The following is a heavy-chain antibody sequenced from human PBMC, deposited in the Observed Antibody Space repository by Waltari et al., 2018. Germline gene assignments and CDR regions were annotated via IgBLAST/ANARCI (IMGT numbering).Heavy chain of an antibody. CDR1: GFTFSSYS. CDR3: ARERGGSGSYYGPY. Sequence: EVQLVESGGGLVQPGGALRLSCAASGFTFSSYSLNWVRQAPGKGLEWVSAISSSSSYIYYADAVKGRCTITRDNDKNSLYLQMNSLRAEDTAVYYCARERGGSGSYYGPYWGQGTLVTVSS. CDR2: ISSSSSYI. J-gene: IGHJ4*02. D-gene: IGHD1-26*01. V-gene: IGHV3-21*01.